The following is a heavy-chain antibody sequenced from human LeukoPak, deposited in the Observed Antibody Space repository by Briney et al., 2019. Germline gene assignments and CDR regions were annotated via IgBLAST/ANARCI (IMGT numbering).Heavy chain of an antibody. D-gene: IGHD6-13*01. CDR2: INPNSGGT. J-gene: IGHJ4*02. V-gene: IGHV1-2*02. CDR1: GYTFTSYG. CDR3: AMGIAAAGTSVDY. Sequence: ASVKVSCKASGYTFTSYGISWVRQAPGQGLEWMGWINPNSGGTNYAQKFQGRVTMTRDTSISTAYMELSRLRSDDTAVYYCAMGIAAAGTSVDYWGQGTLVTVSS.